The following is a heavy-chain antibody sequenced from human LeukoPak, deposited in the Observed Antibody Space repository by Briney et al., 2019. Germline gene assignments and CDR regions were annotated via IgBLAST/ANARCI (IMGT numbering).Heavy chain of an antibody. V-gene: IGHV3-9*01. CDR3: ARFNGDYYGMDV. Sequence: PGRSLRLSCAASGFTFDDYAMHWVRQAPGKGLEWVSGISWSSGSIGYADSVKGRFTISRDNAKNSLYLQMNSLRDEDTAFYYCARFNGDYYGMDVWGQGTTVTVSS. CDR2: ISWSSGSI. D-gene: IGHD4-17*01. CDR1: GFTFDDYA. J-gene: IGHJ6*02.